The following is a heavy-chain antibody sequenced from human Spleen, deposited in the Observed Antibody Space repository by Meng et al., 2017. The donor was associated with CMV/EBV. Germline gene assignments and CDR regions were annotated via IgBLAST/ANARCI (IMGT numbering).Heavy chain of an antibody. V-gene: IGHV3-23*03. CDR3: AKIGSFTYYYYGMDV. J-gene: IGHJ6*02. CDR2: IYSGGSAT. D-gene: IGHD1-26*01. CDR1: DFSFSSYW. Sequence: GESLKISCAASDFSFSSYWMTWVRQAPGKGLEWVSVIYSGGSATYYADSMKGRFTVSRDNSKNTLFLQMDSLGAEDTAVYYCAKIGSFTYYYYGMDVWGQGTTVTVSS.